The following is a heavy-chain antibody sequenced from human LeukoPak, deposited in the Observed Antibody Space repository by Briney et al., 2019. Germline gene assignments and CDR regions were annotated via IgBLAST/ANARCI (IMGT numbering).Heavy chain of an antibody. CDR2: IKPGGSET. CDR1: GFMFSTYW. J-gene: IGHJ4*02. V-gene: IGHV3-7*01. Sequence: GGSLRLSCAASGFMFSTYWMTWVRQAPGKGLEWVANIKPGGSETYYVDSVKGRFTIPRDNAKNLLYLQMNSLRGEDAAVYYCGGFGYEAAVDLWGQGTLVTVSS. CDR3: GGFGYEAAVDL. D-gene: IGHD6-13*01.